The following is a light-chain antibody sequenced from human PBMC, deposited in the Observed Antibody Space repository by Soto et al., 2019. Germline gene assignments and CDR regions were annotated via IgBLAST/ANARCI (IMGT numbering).Light chain of an antibody. J-gene: IGLJ1*01. V-gene: IGLV2-14*01. Sequence: QSALTQPASVSGSPGQSITISCTGTSSDVGAYNYVSWYQQHPGKVPKLLIYEVSDRPSGVSSRFSGFKSGNTASLTISGLQAEDEADYYCSSYTSGTTYVFGTGTKVTVL. CDR2: EVS. CDR1: SSDVGAYNY. CDR3: SSYTSGTTYV.